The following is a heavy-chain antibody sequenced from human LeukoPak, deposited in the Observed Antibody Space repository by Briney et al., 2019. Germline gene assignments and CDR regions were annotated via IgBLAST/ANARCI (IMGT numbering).Heavy chain of an antibody. Sequence: PGGSLRLSCAASGFTFSSYGMSWVRQAPGKGLEWVSAISGSGGSTYYADSVKGRFTISRDNSKNTLYLQMNSLRAEDTAVYYCASPEYSSSSGMDVWGQGTTVTVSS. CDR3: ASPEYSSSSGMDV. D-gene: IGHD6-6*01. V-gene: IGHV3-23*01. CDR1: GFTFSSYG. CDR2: ISGSGGST. J-gene: IGHJ6*02.